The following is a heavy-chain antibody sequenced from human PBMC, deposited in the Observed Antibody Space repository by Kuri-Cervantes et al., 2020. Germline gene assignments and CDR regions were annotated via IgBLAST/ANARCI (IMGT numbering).Heavy chain of an antibody. V-gene: IGHV4-34*01. D-gene: IGHD6-19*01. J-gene: IGHJ4*02. CDR3: AIRVAGTFDY. Sequence: SQTLSLTCAVYGGSFSGYYWSWIRQPPGKGLEWIGEINHSGGTNYNPSLKSRVTISVDTSKNQFSLKLSSVTAADTAVYYCAIRVAGTFDYWGQGTLVTVSS. CDR1: GGSFSGYY. CDR2: INHSGGT.